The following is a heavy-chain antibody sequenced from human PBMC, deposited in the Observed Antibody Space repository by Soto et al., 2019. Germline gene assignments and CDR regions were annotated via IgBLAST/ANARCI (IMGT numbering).Heavy chain of an antibody. J-gene: IGHJ6*03. V-gene: IGHV4-39*01. D-gene: IGHD3-10*01. CDR3: VGHESYYPYYYHMDV. Sequence: SETLSLTCTVSGGSVSSRSHYWGWVRQPPGKGLEWIGTVYYSGSSDYNPSLKSRVTISVDTSKNQFSLKLSSVTAADTAVFYCVGHESYYPYYYHMDVWGKGTTVTVSS. CDR2: VYYSGSS. CDR1: GGSVSSRSHY.